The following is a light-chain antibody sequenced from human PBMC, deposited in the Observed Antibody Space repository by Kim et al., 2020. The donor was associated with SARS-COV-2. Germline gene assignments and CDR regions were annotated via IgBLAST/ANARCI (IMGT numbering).Light chain of an antibody. Sequence: GQSITISCTGTSSDVGGYNYVSWYQHHPGKAPKVMIYDVSKRPSGVSNRFSGSKSGNTASLTISGLQAEDEADYYCTSYTSSSTLVFGGGTQLTVL. J-gene: IGLJ3*02. CDR1: SSDVGGYNY. CDR3: TSYTSSSTLV. V-gene: IGLV2-14*03. CDR2: DVS.